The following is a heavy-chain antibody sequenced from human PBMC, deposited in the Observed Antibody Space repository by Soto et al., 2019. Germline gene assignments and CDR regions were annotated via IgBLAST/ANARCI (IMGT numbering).Heavy chain of an antibody. J-gene: IGHJ3*02. CDR1: GFTFSSYA. Sequence: GGSLRLSCAASGFTFSSYAMSWVRRAPGKGLEWVSAISGSGGSTYYADSVKGRFTISRDNSKNTLYLQMNSLRAEDTAVYYCAKDRAQYSGSYDAFDIWGQGTMVTVSS. V-gene: IGHV3-23*01. D-gene: IGHD1-26*01. CDR3: AKDRAQYSGSYDAFDI. CDR2: ISGSGGST.